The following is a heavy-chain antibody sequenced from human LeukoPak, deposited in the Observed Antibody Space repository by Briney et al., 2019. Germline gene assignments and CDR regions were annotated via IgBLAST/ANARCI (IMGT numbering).Heavy chain of an antibody. D-gene: IGHD1-26*01. CDR3: ARDRNSGSYYWFDP. CDR2: IYYSGST. CDR1: GGSISSYY. J-gene: IGHJ5*02. Sequence: SETLSLTCTVSGGSISSYYWSWIRQPPGKGLEWIGYIYYSGSTNYNPSLTSRVTISVDTSKNQFSLKLSSVTAADTAVYYCARDRNSGSYYWFDPWGQGTLVTVSS. V-gene: IGHV4-59*01.